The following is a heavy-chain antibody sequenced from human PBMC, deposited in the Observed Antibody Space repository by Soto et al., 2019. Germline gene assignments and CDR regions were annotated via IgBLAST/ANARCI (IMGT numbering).Heavy chain of an antibody. V-gene: IGHV3-23*01. D-gene: IGHD6-13*01. Sequence: LGLSCAASGLTLSSYAMSWVRQAPGKGLEWVSAISGSGDNTYYADSVKGRFTISRDNSKNTLYLRMNSLRAEDTAVYYCAKDAYSSSWHYYGMDVWGQGTTVTVSS. CDR1: GLTLSSYA. CDR2: ISGSGDNT. CDR3: AKDAYSSSWHYYGMDV. J-gene: IGHJ6*02.